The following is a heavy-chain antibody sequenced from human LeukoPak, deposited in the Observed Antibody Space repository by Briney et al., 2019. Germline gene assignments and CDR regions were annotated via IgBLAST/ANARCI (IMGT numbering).Heavy chain of an antibody. CDR3: ASASGGTYPSFDY. V-gene: IGHV1-8*03. Sequence: ASVKVSCKASGYTFTSYDINWVRQAPGQGLEWMGWMNPNSGNTGYAQKFQGRVTIIRNTSISTAYMELSSLRSEDTAVYYCASASGGTYPSFDYWGQGTPVTVSS. J-gene: IGHJ4*02. CDR1: GYTFTSYD. D-gene: IGHD1-1*01. CDR2: MNPNSGNT.